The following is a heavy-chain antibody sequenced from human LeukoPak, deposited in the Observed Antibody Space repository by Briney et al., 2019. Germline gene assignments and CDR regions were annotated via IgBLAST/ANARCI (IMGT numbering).Heavy chain of an antibody. CDR2: ISAYNGNT. V-gene: IGHV1-18*01. J-gene: IGHJ3*02. D-gene: IGHD2-15*01. Sequence: ASVKVSCKASGYTFSSYGISWVRQAPGQGLEWMGWISAYNGNTNCAQKLQGRATMTTDTSTSTAYMELRSLRSDDTAVYYCASGHCSGGSCLDAFDIWGQGTMVTVSS. CDR1: GYTFSSYG. CDR3: ASGHCSGGSCLDAFDI.